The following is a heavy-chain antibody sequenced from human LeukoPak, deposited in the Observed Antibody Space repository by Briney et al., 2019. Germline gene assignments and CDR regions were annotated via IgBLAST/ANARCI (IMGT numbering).Heavy chain of an antibody. D-gene: IGHD3-22*01. CDR1: GFTFSNSG. Sequence: PGRSLRLSCAASGFTFSNSGMHWVRQAPGKGLEWVALISYNGSSLYYSDSIKGRFSMSRDNSKNTLYLQMDSLRPEDTAVYYCAKDLIGETAYWGQGTLVTVSS. CDR3: AKDLIGETAY. CDR2: ISYNGSSL. V-gene: IGHV3-30*18. J-gene: IGHJ4*02.